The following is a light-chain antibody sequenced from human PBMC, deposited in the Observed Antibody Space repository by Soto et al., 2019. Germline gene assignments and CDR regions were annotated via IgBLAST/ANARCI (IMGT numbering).Light chain of an antibody. V-gene: IGKV1-5*03. CDR1: RNVSKW. Sequence: DIQMTQSPSTLPASVGDRVTITCRASRNVSKWMAWYQQKPGKAPKVLIYKASNLESGVPSRFSGSGSDTEFTLTISSLQPDDSATYYCQQYNSYWTFGLGTKVDIK. CDR2: KAS. J-gene: IGKJ1*01. CDR3: QQYNSYWT.